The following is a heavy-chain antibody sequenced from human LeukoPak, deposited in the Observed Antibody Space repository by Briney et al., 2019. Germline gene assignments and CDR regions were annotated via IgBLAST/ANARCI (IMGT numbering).Heavy chain of an antibody. J-gene: IGHJ4*02. CDR3: ARHGVVATKDPLYYFDY. D-gene: IGHD5-12*01. Sequence: SETLSLTCTVSGGSISSYYWSWIRQPPGKGLEWIGYIYYSGSTHYNPSLKSRVTISVDTSKNQFSLKLSSVTAADTAVYYCARHGVVATKDPLYYFDYWGQGTLVTVSS. V-gene: IGHV4-59*08. CDR2: IYYSGST. CDR1: GGSISSYY.